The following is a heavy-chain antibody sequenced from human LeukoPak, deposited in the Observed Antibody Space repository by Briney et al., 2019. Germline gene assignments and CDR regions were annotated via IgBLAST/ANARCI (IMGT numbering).Heavy chain of an antibody. V-gene: IGHV3-33*01. D-gene: IGHD3-22*01. CDR2: IWYDGSNK. CDR3: ARDRNDYYDSSGYHDAFDI. Sequence: PGGSLRLSCAASGFTFSSYGMHWVRQAPGKGLEWVAVIWYDGSNKYYADSVKGRFTISRDNSKNTLYLQMNSLRAEDTAVYYCARDRNDYYDSSGYHDAFDIRGQGTMVTVSS. J-gene: IGHJ3*02. CDR1: GFTFSSYG.